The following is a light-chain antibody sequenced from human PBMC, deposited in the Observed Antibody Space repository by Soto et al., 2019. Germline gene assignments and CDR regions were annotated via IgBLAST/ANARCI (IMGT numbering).Light chain of an antibody. CDR1: QSVSSNN. J-gene: IGKJ3*01. Sequence: EIVLTQSPGTLSLSPGERATLSCRASQSVSSNNLAWYQQRPGQAPRVVIYGASTWATGIPERFSGSGSGTDFTLTITRLEPEDFAVYCCQQYGMSPFTFGPGTKVDIK. CDR2: GAS. CDR3: QQYGMSPFT. V-gene: IGKV3-20*01.